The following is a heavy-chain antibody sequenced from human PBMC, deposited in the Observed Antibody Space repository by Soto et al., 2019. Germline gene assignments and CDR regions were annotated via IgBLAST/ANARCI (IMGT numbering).Heavy chain of an antibody. J-gene: IGHJ5*02. V-gene: IGHV4-34*02. CDR1: GGSVNGYY. CDR3: ATRITVFGVLIPPFDP. D-gene: IGHD3-3*01. CDR2: INHTGGT. Sequence: QVHLQQWGAGLLKPSETLSLTCAVYGGSVNGYYWNWIRQPPGKGLEWIGEINHTGGTHYNPSLKSRVTMSVDTSKNQFSLRLSSVTAADTAIYYGATRITVFGVLIPPFDPWGQGTQVTVSS.